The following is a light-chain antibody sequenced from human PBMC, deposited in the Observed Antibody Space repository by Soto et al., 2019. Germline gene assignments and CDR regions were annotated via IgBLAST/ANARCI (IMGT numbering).Light chain of an antibody. Sequence: SALTQPASVSGSPGQSITISCTGTSSDVGGYNYVSWYQQHPGKAPKLIIYEVTNRPSGVSNRFSGSKSGDTASLTISGLQAEDEADYYCSSYTSRTAPYVFGGGTKVTVL. CDR3: SSYTSRTAPYV. J-gene: IGLJ1*01. V-gene: IGLV2-14*01. CDR1: SSDVGGYNY. CDR2: EVT.